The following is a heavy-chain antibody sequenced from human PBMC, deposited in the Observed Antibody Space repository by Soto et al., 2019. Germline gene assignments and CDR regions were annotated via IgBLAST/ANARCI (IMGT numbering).Heavy chain of an antibody. CDR2: IYGSGNT. CDR1: GDCMSSSNYY. Sequence: SDTLSLTCPSYGDCMSSSNYYWGWIRQPPGKGLEWIGSIYGSGNTYYNPSLKSQLILSVDSSKNQFSLKLSSVTAADTAVYYCATQRDNWKYYFDYWGQGTLVTVSS. J-gene: IGHJ4*02. V-gene: IGHV4-39*01. CDR3: ATQRDNWKYYFDY. D-gene: IGHD1-20*01.